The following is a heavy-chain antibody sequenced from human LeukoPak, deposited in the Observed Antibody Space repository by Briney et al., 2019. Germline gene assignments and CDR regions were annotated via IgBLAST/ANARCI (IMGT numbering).Heavy chain of an antibody. CDR1: GGSISSYY. CDR3: AREGMYYYGSGSRMSSYYYYGMDV. CDR2: IYYSGST. D-gene: IGHD3-10*01. J-gene: IGHJ6*02. Sequence: SETLSLTCTVSGGSISSYYWSWIRQPPGKGLEWIGYIYYSGSTNYNPSLKSRVTISVDTSKNQFSLKLSSVTAADTAVYYCAREGMYYYGSGSRMSSYYYYGMDVWGQGTTVTVSS. V-gene: IGHV4-59*01.